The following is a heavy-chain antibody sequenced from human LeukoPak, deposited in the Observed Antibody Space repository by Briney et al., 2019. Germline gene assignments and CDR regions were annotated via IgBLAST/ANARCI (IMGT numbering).Heavy chain of an antibody. CDR3: ARNYDILTGYYHLSLDY. Sequence: GGSLRLSCAASGFTFSNYYMSWIPQAPGKGLEWVSHISGTSSYTNYADSVKGRFTISRDNAKKTVYLQMNSLRAEDTAVYYCARNYDILTGYYHLSLDYWGQGTLVTVSS. CDR1: GFTFSNYY. V-gene: IGHV3-11*03. CDR2: ISGTSSYT. D-gene: IGHD3-9*01. J-gene: IGHJ4*02.